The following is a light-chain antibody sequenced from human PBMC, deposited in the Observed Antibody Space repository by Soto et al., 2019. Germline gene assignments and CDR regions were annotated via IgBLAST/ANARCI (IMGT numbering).Light chain of an antibody. CDR2: AAS. Sequence: IQLTQSPSSLSAFVGDRVTITCRASQGIASFLGWYQQKPGKAPKLLIYAASTLQSGVPSRFSGSGSGTDFTLTISSLQPEDFAEYHCQQYNNWPQTFGQGTKVEIK. J-gene: IGKJ1*01. V-gene: IGKV1-9*01. CDR3: QQYNNWPQT. CDR1: QGIASF.